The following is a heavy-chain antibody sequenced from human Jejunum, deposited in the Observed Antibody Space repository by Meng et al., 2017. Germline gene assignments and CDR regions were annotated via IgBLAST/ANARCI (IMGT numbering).Heavy chain of an antibody. Sequence: QGRIQQWGAGLLRPSETLSLTCAVYGASFSGYKWNWIRQPPGKGLEWIGEINHSGSTTYNPPLKSRVTMSVDTSKNQFSLKVDSVSAADTAVYYCARRLPYFDTGFYDFWGQGTLVTVSS. CDR2: INHSGST. CDR1: GASFSGYK. CDR3: ARRLPYFDTGFYDF. J-gene: IGHJ4*02. D-gene: IGHD3-9*01. V-gene: IGHV4-34*01.